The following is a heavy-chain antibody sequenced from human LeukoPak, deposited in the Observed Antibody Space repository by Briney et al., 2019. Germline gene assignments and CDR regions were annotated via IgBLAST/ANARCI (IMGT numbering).Heavy chain of an antibody. Sequence: SETLSLTCVVSGYSISSGYYWGWIRQPPGKGLEWIGSIYHSGSTYYNPSLKSRVTISVDASKNQFSLNMSSVTAADTVGYYCARVSAAAAFDYWGQGTLVTVSS. CDR2: IYHSGST. CDR3: ARVSAAAAFDY. J-gene: IGHJ4*02. D-gene: IGHD6-13*01. CDR1: GYSISSGYY. V-gene: IGHV4-38-2*01.